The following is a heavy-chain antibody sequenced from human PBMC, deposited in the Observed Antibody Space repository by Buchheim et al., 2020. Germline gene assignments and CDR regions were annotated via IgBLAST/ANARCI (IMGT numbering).Heavy chain of an antibody. D-gene: IGHD2-15*01. Sequence: EVQLVESGGGLVQPGGSLRLSCAASGFTLSTYWMTWVRQAPGKGLEWVANIKQDGSEKYYLDSVKGRFTISRDNAKNSLYLQMISLRAEDTAVYYCSGGSFDHWGQGTL. CDR1: GFTLSTYW. CDR2: IKQDGSEK. J-gene: IGHJ5*02. V-gene: IGHV3-7*01. CDR3: SGGSFDH.